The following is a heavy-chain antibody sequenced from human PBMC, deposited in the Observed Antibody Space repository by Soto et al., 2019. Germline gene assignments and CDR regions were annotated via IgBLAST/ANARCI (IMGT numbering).Heavy chain of an antibody. CDR3: ARGFGELLRGYYYYYGMDV. J-gene: IGHJ6*02. CDR1: GYTLTELS. V-gene: IGHV1-24*01. D-gene: IGHD3-10*01. CDR2: FDPEDGET. Sequence: ASVKVSCKVSGYTLTELSMHWVRQAPGKGLEWMGGFDPEDGETIYAQKFQGRVTMTEDTSTDTAYMELSSLRSEDTAVYYCARGFGELLRGYYYYYGMDVWGQGTTVTVSS.